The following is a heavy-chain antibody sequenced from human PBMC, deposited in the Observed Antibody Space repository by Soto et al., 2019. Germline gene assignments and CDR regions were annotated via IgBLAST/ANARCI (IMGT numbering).Heavy chain of an antibody. CDR2: ISYDGSNK. J-gene: IGHJ4*02. D-gene: IGHD3-9*01. V-gene: IGHV3-30*18. CDR1: GFTFSSYG. CDR3: AKDRRGAGVRYSDWLGLVDY. Sequence: GGSLRLSCAASGFTFSSYGMHWVRQAPGKGLEWVAVISYDGSNKYYADSVKGRFTISRDNSKNTLYLQMNSLRAEDTAVYYCAKDRRGAGVRYSDWLGLVDYWGQGTLVTVSS.